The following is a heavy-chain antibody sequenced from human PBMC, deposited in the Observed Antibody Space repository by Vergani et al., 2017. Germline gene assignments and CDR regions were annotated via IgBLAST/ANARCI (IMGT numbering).Heavy chain of an antibody. CDR3: ARGPGLRFLEWLYPYYFDY. J-gene: IGHJ4*02. Sequence: QVQLQQWGAGLLKPSETLSLTCADYGGSFSGYYWSWIRQPPGKGLEWIGEINHSGSTNYNPSLKSRVTISVDTSKNQFSLKLSSVTAADTAVYYCARGPGLRFLEWLYPYYFDYWGQGTLVTVSS. CDR2: INHSGST. D-gene: IGHD3-3*01. V-gene: IGHV4-34*01. CDR1: GGSFSGYY.